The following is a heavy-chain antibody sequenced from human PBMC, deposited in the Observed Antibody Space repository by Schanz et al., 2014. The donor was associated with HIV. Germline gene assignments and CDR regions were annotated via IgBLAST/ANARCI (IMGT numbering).Heavy chain of an antibody. CDR1: GFTFSSYG. Sequence: QVQLVESGGGVVQPGRSLRLSCAASGFTFSSYGIHWVRQAPGKGLEWVAVIWYDGSNKYYADSVKGRFTISRDNSKNTLYLQMNSLRAEDTAVYYCAKDRGVVSGMVTNYYYGMDVWGQGTTVTVSS. V-gene: IGHV3-33*06. CDR2: IWYDGSNK. D-gene: IGHD5-18*01. CDR3: AKDRGVVSGMVTNYYYGMDV. J-gene: IGHJ6*02.